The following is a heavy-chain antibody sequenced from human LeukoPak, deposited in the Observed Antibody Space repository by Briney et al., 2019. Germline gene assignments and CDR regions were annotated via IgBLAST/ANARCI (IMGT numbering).Heavy chain of an antibody. Sequence: GGPLRLSCAASGFTFSSYAMSWVRQAPGKGLEWVSAISGSGGSTYYADSVKGRFTISRDNSKNTQYLQMNSLRAEDTAVYYCAKDPSGILTGYYDYWGQGTLVTVSS. CDR2: ISGSGGST. CDR3: AKDPSGILTGYYDY. V-gene: IGHV3-23*01. J-gene: IGHJ4*02. D-gene: IGHD3-9*01. CDR1: GFTFSSYA.